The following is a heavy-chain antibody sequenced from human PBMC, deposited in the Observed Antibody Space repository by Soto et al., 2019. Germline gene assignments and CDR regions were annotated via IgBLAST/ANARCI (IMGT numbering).Heavy chain of an antibody. J-gene: IGHJ4*02. V-gene: IGHV3-21*01. CDR3: AREEGYCSGGTCSRSFDY. Sequence: GGSLRLSCAASGFTFNNYTMNWVRQAPGKGLEWVSSISSRSSFIYYADSVKGRVTISRDNAKNSLFLQLNSLRAEDTAVYSCAREEGYCSGGTCSRSFDYWGQGTPVTVSS. CDR1: GFTFNNYT. D-gene: IGHD2-15*01. CDR2: ISSRSSFI.